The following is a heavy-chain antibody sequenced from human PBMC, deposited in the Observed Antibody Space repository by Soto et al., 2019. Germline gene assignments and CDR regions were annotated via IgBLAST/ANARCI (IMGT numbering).Heavy chain of an antibody. Sequence: EVQLLESGGVLVQPGGSLRLSCATSGFTFSDYAMTWVRQAPGKGLEWVSAISASGGSTYYADSVKGRFTISRDNSKNTLYQQMNSLRAEDTAVYYCAKDVLQGWGQVYYYGMDVWGQGTTVTVSS. CDR3: AKDVLQGWGQVYYYGMDV. CDR2: ISASGGST. D-gene: IGHD7-27*01. J-gene: IGHJ6*02. CDR1: GFTFSDYA. V-gene: IGHV3-23*01.